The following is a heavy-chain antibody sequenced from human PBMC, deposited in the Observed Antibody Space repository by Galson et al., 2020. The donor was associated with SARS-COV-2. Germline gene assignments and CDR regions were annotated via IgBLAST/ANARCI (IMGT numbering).Heavy chain of an antibody. D-gene: IGHD2-21*02. CDR2: TYYSGST. CDR1: GGSISSGDYY. CDR3: ASSYCGGDCYSQDFDY. J-gene: IGHJ4*02. Sequence: ASETLSLTCTVSGGSISSGDYYWSWIRQHPGKGLEWIGYTYYSGSTYYNPSLKSRVTISVDTSKNQFSLKLSSVTAADTAVYYCASSYCGGDCYSQDFDYWGQGTLVTVSS. V-gene: IGHV4-31*03.